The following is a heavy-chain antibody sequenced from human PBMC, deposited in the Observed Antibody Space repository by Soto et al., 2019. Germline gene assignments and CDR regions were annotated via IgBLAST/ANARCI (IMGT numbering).Heavy chain of an antibody. Sequence: QITLKESGPTLVKPTQTLTLTCTFSGFSISTSGVGVGWIRQPPGQALEWLELIYWDDDKRYSPALKSRLTSTKDTSKNQVVLTMSNMDPVDTATYDCAHRNGVYDGSGYYGYWGQGTLVTVSS. J-gene: IGHJ4*02. V-gene: IGHV2-5*02. CDR1: GFSISTSGVG. D-gene: IGHD3-22*01. CDR3: AHRNGVYDGSGYYGY. CDR2: IYWDDDK.